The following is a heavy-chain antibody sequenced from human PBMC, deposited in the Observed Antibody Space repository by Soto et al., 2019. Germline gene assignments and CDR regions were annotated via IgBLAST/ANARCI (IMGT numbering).Heavy chain of an antibody. V-gene: IGHV1-69*01. J-gene: IGHJ3*02. CDR3: ARGPPLTTAAFDI. CDR2: IIPIFGTA. D-gene: IGHD1-1*01. Sequence: QVQLVESGGGVVQPGRSLRLSCAASGFTFSSYAISWVRQAPGQGLEWMGGIIPIFGTANYAQKFQGRVTITADESTSTAYMELSSLRSEDTAVYYCARGPPLTTAAFDIWGQGTMVTVSS. CDR1: GFTFSSYA.